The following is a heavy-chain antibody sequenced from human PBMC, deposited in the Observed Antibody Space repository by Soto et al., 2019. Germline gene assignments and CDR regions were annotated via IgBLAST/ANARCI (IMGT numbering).Heavy chain of an antibody. J-gene: IGHJ2*01. CDR3: ASCTSGYSYGYGHWYFDL. CDR1: GGTFSSYA. D-gene: IGHD5-18*01. CDR2: IIPIFGTA. V-gene: IGHV1-69*12. Sequence: QVQLVQSGAEVKKPGSSVKVSCKASGGTFSSYAISWVRQAPGQGLEWMGGIIPIFGTANYAQKFQGRVTITADESTSTAYMELSSLRSEDTAVYYCASCTSGYSYGYGHWYFDLWGRGTLVTVSS.